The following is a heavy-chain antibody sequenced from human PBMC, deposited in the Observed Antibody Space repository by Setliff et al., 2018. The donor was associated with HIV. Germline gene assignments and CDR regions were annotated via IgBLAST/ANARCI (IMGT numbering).Heavy chain of an antibody. J-gene: IGHJ5*02. D-gene: IGHD6-19*01. Sequence: ASETLSLTCTVSGGSISSTNYYWGWVRQPPGKGLEWIGSVVYGGDTFFNPSLRSRVIISLDTSKNQVSLKLVSVTAADTAVYYCVRPRSGRGGGAWFDPWGQGTLVTVSS. V-gene: IGHV4-39*01. CDR1: GGSISSTNYY. CDR3: VRPRSGRGGGAWFDP. CDR2: VVYGGDT.